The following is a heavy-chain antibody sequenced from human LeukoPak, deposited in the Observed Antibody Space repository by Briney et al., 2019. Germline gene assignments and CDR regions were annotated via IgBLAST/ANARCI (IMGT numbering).Heavy chain of an antibody. CDR3: ARLMFTVITDYYYYMDV. J-gene: IGHJ6*03. V-gene: IGHV4-38-2*01. CDR2: IYHSGST. CDR1: GYSISSGYY. Sequence: PSETLSLTCVVSGYSISSGYYWGWIRQPPGKGLGLIGSIYHSGSTYYNPSLKSRVTISVDTSKNQFSPKPNSVTAADPAVYYFARLMFTVITDYYYYMDVWGKGTTVTVSS. D-gene: IGHD4-11*01.